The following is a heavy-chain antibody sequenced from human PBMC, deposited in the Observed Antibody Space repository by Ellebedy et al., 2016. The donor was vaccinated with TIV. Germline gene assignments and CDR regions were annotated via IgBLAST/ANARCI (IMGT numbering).Heavy chain of an antibody. D-gene: IGHD3-10*01. CDR3: AIRKVRSGPAFDY. J-gene: IGHJ4*02. V-gene: IGHV4-59*08. CDR1: GASISSYS. CDR2: FSYTGST. Sequence: MPSETLSLTCSVSGASISSYSWAWIRQPPGMGLDYIGYFSYTGSTNYNPSLNSRVSISVDTSKNQFSLKLSSVTAADTAVYYCAIRKVRSGPAFDYWGQGTLVTVSP.